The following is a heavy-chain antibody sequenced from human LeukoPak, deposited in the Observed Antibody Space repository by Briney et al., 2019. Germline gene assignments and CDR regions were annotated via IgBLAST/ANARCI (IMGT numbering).Heavy chain of an antibody. Sequence: PSETLSLTCTVSNGSLSSYYWSWIRQPPGKGLEWIGYIYYSGSTNYNSALQSRVTISLDTSKTQFSLKLKSVTAADTAVYYCARASGSGSYYGIDYWGQGILVTVSS. V-gene: IGHV4-59*01. J-gene: IGHJ4*02. CDR2: IYYSGST. CDR3: ARASGSGSYYGIDY. CDR1: NGSLSSYY. D-gene: IGHD3-10*01.